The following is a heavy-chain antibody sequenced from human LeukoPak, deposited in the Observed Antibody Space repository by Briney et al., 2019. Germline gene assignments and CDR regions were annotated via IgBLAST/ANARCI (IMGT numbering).Heavy chain of an antibody. CDR1: GFSLSTSGVG. J-gene: IGHJ4*02. Sequence: SCPTLVNPTQTLTLTCTFTGFSLSTSGVGVGWIRQPPGNALQWLALIYWDDDKRYSPSLTSRLTITKDTSKNQVVLTMTNMDPVDTATYYCAHRPGYCTGGSCYDYWGQGTLVTVSS. CDR2: IYWDDDK. V-gene: IGHV2-5*02. CDR3: AHRPGYCTGGSCYDY. D-gene: IGHD2-8*02.